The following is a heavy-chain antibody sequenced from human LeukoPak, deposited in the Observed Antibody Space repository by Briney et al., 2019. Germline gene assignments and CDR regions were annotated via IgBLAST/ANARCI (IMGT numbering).Heavy chain of an antibody. J-gene: IGHJ4*02. CDR3: AADHGGHCAGDCYNS. CDR1: GFTFTNSA. CDR2: IVVGSGNT. V-gene: IGHV1-58*01. Sequence: SVKVSCKASGFTFTNSAVQWVRQTRGQRLEWIGWIVVGSGNTNYAQKFQERVTITRDMSTGTAYMELSSQRSEDTAVYYCAADHGGHCAGDCYNSWGQGTLVTVSS. D-gene: IGHD2-21*02.